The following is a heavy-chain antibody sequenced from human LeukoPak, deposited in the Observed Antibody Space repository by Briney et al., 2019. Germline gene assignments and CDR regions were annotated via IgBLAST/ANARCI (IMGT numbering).Heavy chain of an antibody. CDR1: GFTFSGSA. J-gene: IGHJ4*02. CDR2: IRSKANSYAT. Sequence: GXSLRXXCAASGFTFSGSAMHWVRQASGKGLEWVGHIRSKANSYATAYAASVKGRFTISRDDSKNTAYLQMNSLKTEDTTVYYXXXHAXLVXTAMGGXTDWGQGTXVTVSS. V-gene: IGHV3-73*01. D-gene: IGHD5-18*01. CDR3: XXHAXLVXTAMGGXTD.